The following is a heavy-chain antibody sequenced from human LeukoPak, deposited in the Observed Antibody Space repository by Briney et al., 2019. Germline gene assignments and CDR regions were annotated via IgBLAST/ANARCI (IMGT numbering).Heavy chain of an antibody. V-gene: IGHV4-31*11. Sequence: SETLSLTCAVYGGSFSGYYWSWIRQHPGKGLEWIGYIYYSGSTYYNPSLKSRVTISVDTSKNQFSLKLSSVTAADTAVYYRAVRRWPQWVDYWGQGTLVTVSS. J-gene: IGHJ4*02. CDR3: AVRRWPQWVDY. D-gene: IGHD5-24*01. CDR1: GGSFSGYY. CDR2: IYYSGST.